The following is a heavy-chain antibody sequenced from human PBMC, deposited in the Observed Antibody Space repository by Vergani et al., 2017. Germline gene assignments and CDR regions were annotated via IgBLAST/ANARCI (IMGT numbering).Heavy chain of an antibody. CDR2: IYYSGTT. J-gene: IGHJ6*03. CDR3: ARQKDYYMDV. V-gene: IGHV4-59*08. CDR1: GDSMNTYY. Sequence: QVQLQESGPGLVKPSETLSLTCSVSGDSMNTYYWTWIRQPPGKGLEWIGYIYYSGTTYYNPSLESRLTISLDTSENHLSLKLTSVTAADTAVYYCARQKDYYMDVWGKGATVTVS.